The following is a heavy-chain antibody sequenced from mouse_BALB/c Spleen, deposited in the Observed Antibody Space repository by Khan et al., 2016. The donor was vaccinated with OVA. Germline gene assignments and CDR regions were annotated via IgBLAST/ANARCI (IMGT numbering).Heavy chain of an antibody. D-gene: IGHD2-10*02. V-gene: IGHV5-12*02. CDR2: ISNGGGST. Sequence: EVELVESGGGLVQPGGSLKLSCATSGFTFSDYYMYWVRQTPEKRLEWVAYISNGGGSTYYPDTVKGRFTISRDNAKNTLYLQMSRLKSEDTAMYDCERHGYGKGDAMDYWGQGTSVTVSS. CDR3: ERHGYGKGDAMDY. CDR1: GFTFSDYY. J-gene: IGHJ4*01.